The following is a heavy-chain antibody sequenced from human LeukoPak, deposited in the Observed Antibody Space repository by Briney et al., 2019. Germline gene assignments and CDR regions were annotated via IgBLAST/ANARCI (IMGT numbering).Heavy chain of an antibody. CDR1: GGSISSYY. CDR3: ARAIPAARGYWFDP. V-gene: IGHV4-4*07. J-gene: IGHJ5*02. D-gene: IGHD2-2*01. Sequence: SETLSLTCTVSGGSISSYYWSWIRPPAGKGLEWIGRIYTSGSTNYNPSLKSRVTMLVDTSKNQFSLKLSSVTAADTAVYYCARAIPAARGYWFDPWGQGTLVTVSS. CDR2: IYTSGST.